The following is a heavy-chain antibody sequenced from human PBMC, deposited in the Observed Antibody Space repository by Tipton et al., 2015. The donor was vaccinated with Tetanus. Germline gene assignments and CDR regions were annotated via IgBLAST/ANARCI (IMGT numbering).Heavy chain of an antibody. CDR3: ARGEAYGDYPAMYFFDN. Sequence: TLSLTCNVSGGSINTGDYYWSWIRQSPGKGPEWIGYVYSTATTYYNPSLKSRVTISVDTSKNQFSLKLTSVTAADTAVYYCARGEAYGDYPAMYFFDNWGQGTLLTVSS. D-gene: IGHD4-17*01. V-gene: IGHV4-30-4*01. CDR1: GGSINTGDYY. J-gene: IGHJ4*02. CDR2: VYSTATT.